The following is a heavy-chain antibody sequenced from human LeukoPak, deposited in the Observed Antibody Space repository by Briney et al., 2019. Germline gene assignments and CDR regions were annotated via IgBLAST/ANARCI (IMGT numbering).Heavy chain of an antibody. V-gene: IGHV4-39*02. D-gene: IGHD3-3*01. CDR1: GGSISSSSYY. Sequence: SETLSLTCTVSGGSISSSSYYWGWIRQPPGKGLEWIGSIYYSGSTYYNPSLKSRVTISVDTSKNQFSLKLSSVTAADTAVYYCARDSNYDIDPWGQGTLVTVSS. J-gene: IGHJ5*02. CDR3: ARDSNYDIDP. CDR2: IYYSGST.